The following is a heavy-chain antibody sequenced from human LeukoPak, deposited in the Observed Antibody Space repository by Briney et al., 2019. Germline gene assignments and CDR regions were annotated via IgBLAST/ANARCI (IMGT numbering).Heavy chain of an antibody. V-gene: IGHV3-23*01. J-gene: IGHJ4*02. D-gene: IGHD6-19*01. CDR2: ISGSGGST. CDR1: GFTFSSYA. CDR3: AIDRSGWPIDY. Sequence: PGGSLRLSCAASGFTFSSYAMSWVRQAPGKGLEWVSGISGSGGSTYYADSVRGRFTISRDNSKNTLYLQMNSLRAEDTAVYYCAIDRSGWPIDYWGRGTLVTVSS.